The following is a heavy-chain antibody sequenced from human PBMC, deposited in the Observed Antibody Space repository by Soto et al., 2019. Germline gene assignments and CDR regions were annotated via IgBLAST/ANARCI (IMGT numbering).Heavy chain of an antibody. V-gene: IGHV1-69*12. J-gene: IGHJ6*02. CDR1: GGTFSSNA. Sequence: QVQLVQSGAEVKKPGSSVKVSCKASGGTFSSNAISWVRQAPGQGLEWMGGIIPKFGAGLYAEKFEGRLTITADESTSTAYMELSSLRSEDTAVYYCARSGNSEVSYGMDFWGQGTTVTVSS. CDR3: ARSGNSEVSYGMDF. D-gene: IGHD2-21*02. CDR2: IIPKFGAG.